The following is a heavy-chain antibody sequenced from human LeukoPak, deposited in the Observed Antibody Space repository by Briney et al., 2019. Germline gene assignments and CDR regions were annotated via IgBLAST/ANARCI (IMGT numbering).Heavy chain of an antibody. CDR3: ARRGDYSLIDY. V-gene: IGHV1-2*02. CDR1: GYPFVGYY. J-gene: IGHJ4*02. CDR2: INPNSGGT. D-gene: IGHD2-21*02. Sequence: ASVKVSCKASGYPFVGYYIHWVRQAPGQGLEWMGWINPNSGGTNYAPKFQGRVTMTRDTSISTAYMEMTRLTYDDTAVYFCARRGDYSLIDYWGQGTLVPVSS.